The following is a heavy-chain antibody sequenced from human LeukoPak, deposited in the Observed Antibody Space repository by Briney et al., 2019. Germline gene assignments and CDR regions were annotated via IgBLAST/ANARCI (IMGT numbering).Heavy chain of an antibody. V-gene: IGHV4-59*08. CDR3: ARAPRTYYYGSGEPN. D-gene: IGHD3-10*01. CDR1: GGSISSYY. CDR2: IYYSGST. J-gene: IGHJ4*02. Sequence: ASETLSLTCTVSGGSISSYYWSWIRQPPGKGLEWIGYIYYSGSTNYNPSLKSRVTISVDTSKNQFSLKLSSVTAADTAVYYCARAPRTYYYGSGEPNWGQGTLVTVSS.